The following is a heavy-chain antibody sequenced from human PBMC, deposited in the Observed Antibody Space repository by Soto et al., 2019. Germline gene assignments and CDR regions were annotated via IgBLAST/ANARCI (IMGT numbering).Heavy chain of an antibody. J-gene: IGHJ4*02. CDR1: EGTLNSYT. D-gene: IGHD3-10*01. Sequence: QVQLVQSGAEVKKPGSSVKVSCTASEGTLNSYTISWVRQAPGQGLEWMGRVVPILGMADFARKFQGRVMITADKSTSTAYMLLSSLTSDDTAVYYCATNYGSGSTHFDYWGQGTLVTVSS. CDR3: ATNYGSGSTHFDY. V-gene: IGHV1-69*02. CDR2: VVPILGMA.